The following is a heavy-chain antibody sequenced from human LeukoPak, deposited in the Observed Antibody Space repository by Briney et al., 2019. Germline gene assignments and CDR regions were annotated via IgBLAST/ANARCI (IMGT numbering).Heavy chain of an antibody. Sequence: GGSLRLSCVASGFTFTDHPMNWVRQAPGKGLEWISYIGGDGIAFYADSVKGRFTASKDDARKSMYLQMNSLRAEDTAVYFCARDYSVGGPGDWGQGTLVTVSS. CDR1: GFTFTDHP. J-gene: IGHJ4*02. CDR2: IGGDGIA. V-gene: IGHV3-69-1*02. CDR3: ARDYSVGGPGD. D-gene: IGHD4-11*01.